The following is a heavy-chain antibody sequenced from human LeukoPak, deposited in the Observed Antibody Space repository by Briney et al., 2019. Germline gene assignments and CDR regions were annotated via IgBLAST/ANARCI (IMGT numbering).Heavy chain of an antibody. V-gene: IGHV3-7*01. Sequence: GGSLRLSCAASGFTFSSYWMNWARQAPGKGLEWVASINHNGNVNYYVDSVKGRFTISRDNSKNTLYLQMNSLRAEDTAVYYCARDSVYYNSSGAPDYWGQGTLVTVSS. CDR3: ARDSVYYNSSGAPDY. CDR1: GFTFSSYW. CDR2: INHNGNVN. J-gene: IGHJ4*02. D-gene: IGHD3-22*01.